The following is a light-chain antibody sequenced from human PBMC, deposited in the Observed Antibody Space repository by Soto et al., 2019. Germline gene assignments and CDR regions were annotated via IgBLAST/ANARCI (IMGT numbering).Light chain of an antibody. CDR1: QSVRSTY. J-gene: IGKJ5*01. CDR2: GAS. Sequence: EIVLTQSPGTLSLSPGEGATLSCRASQSVRSTYLAWYQQKPGQAPRLLIYGASNRATGIPDRFSGSGSGTDFTLTISSLQSEDFAVYYCQQYYSWPPITFGQGTRLEIK. V-gene: IGKV3-20*01. CDR3: QQYYSWPPIT.